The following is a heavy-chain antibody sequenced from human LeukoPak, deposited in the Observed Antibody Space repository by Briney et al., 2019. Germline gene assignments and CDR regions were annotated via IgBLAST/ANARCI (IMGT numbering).Heavy chain of an antibody. CDR3: AKDRYSYGKIDY. Sequence: GGSLRLSCAASGFTFSSYAMSWVSQAPGKGLEWVSAISGSGGSTYYADSVKGRFTISRDNSKNTLYLQMNSLRAEDTAVYYCAKDRYSYGKIDYWGQGTLVTVSS. CDR2: ISGSGGST. J-gene: IGHJ4*02. CDR1: GFTFSSYA. D-gene: IGHD5-18*01. V-gene: IGHV3-23*01.